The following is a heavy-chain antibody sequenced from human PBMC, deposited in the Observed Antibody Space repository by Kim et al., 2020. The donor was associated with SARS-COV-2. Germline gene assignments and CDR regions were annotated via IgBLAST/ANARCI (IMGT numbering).Heavy chain of an antibody. D-gene: IGHD2-2*02. Sequence: ASVKVSCKASGYTFTSYAMNWVRQAPGQGLEWMGWINTNTGNPTYAQGFTGRFVFSLDTSVSTAYLQISSLKAEDTAVYYCAGERWGLSTAIPDVADYWGQGTLVSVSS. CDR3: AGERWGLSTAIPDVADY. V-gene: IGHV7-4-1*02. J-gene: IGHJ4*02. CDR2: INTNTGNP. CDR1: GYTFTSYA.